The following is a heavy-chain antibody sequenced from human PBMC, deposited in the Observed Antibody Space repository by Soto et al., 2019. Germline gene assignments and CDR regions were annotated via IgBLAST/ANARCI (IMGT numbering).Heavy chain of an antibody. Sequence: EVQLVESGGGLVQPGGSLRLSCAASGFTFSSYSMNWVRQAPGKGLEWVSYISSSSSTIYYADSVKGRFTISRGNAKNSLYLQMNSLCDEDTAVYYCARGGYRYGRLSQDAFDIWGQGTMVTVSS. CDR1: GFTFSSYS. CDR2: ISSSSSTI. V-gene: IGHV3-48*02. D-gene: IGHD5-18*01. J-gene: IGHJ3*02. CDR3: ARGGYRYGRLSQDAFDI.